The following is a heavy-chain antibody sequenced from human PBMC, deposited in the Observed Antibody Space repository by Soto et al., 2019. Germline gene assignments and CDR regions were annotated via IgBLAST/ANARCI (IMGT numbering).Heavy chain of an antibody. D-gene: IGHD1-26*01. CDR2: INDCNGNT. J-gene: IGHJ2*01. Sequence: QVQLVQSGAEVKKPGASVKVSCKASGYTFHSYAMHWVRQAPGQRLEWMGWINDCNGNTKYSQKFQGRVTITRDTSASTADMELSSLRSEETSVYYCARGGSRYCYFDLWGRGTLVTVSS. CDR1: GYTFHSYA. V-gene: IGHV1-3*01. CDR3: ARGGSRYCYFDL.